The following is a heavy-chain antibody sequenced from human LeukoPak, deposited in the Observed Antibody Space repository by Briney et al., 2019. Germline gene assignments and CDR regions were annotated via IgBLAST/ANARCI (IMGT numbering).Heavy chain of an antibody. CDR3: PKGGPRDYYGTDV. Sequence: PGGSLRLSCAASGFTFSSYAMSWVRQAPGKGLEWVSAISGSGGSTYYADSVKGRFTISRDNSKSTLYLQMNSLRAEDTAVYYCPKGGPRDYYGTDVWGQGTTVTVSS. V-gene: IGHV3-23*01. J-gene: IGHJ6*02. CDR2: ISGSGGST. CDR1: GFTFSSYA.